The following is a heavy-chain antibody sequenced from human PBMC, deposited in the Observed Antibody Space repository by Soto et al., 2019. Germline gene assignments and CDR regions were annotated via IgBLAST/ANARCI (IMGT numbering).Heavy chain of an antibody. J-gene: IGHJ4*02. CDR3: ARGYESSRRYLPLLDY. V-gene: IGHV4-34*01. Sequence: QVQLQQWGAGLLKPSETLSLRCVVNSGSFSGYYCTRIRQTPGKGLEWIGEISHSGSTNYTPSLMSRVTMSADTSKKQFSLRLSSVTAADTALYFCARGYESSRRYLPLLDYWGQGTLVTVSS. CDR1: SGSFSGYY. D-gene: IGHD3-22*01. CDR2: ISHSGST.